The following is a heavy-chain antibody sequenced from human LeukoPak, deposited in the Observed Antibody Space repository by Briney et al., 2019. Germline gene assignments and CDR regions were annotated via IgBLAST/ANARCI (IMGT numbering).Heavy chain of an antibody. CDR1: GYTFTSYG. CDR2: ISAYNGNT. V-gene: IGHV1-18*01. D-gene: IGHD3-16*01. J-gene: IGHJ6*03. Sequence: ASVKVSCKASGYTFTSYGISWVRQAPGQGLEWMGWISAYNGNTNYAQSLQGRVTMTTDASTSTVYMELRSLRSDDTAVYYCARRGSPYYMDVWGKGTTVTVSS. CDR3: ARRGSPYYMDV.